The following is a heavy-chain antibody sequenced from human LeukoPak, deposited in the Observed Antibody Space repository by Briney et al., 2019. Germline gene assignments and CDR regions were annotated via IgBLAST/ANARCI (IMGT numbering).Heavy chain of an antibody. D-gene: IGHD4-17*01. CDR1: GFTFSSYA. CDR3: AKDVDNGDYVVY. Sequence: GGSLRLSCAASGFTFSSYAMSWVRQAPGKGLEWVSAISGSGGSTYADSVKGRFTISRDNSKNTLYLQMNSLRAEDTAVYYCAKDVDNGDYVVYWGQGTLVTVSS. V-gene: IGHV3-23*01. J-gene: IGHJ4*02. CDR2: ISGSGGST.